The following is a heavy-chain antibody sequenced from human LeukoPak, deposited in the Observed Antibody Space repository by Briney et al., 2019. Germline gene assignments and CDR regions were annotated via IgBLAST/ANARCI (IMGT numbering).Heavy chain of an antibody. CDR2: IKQDGSEK. D-gene: IGHD1-26*01. CDR3: ARDKIVGAANLDY. Sequence: GGSLRLSCAASGFTFSSYWMSWVRQAPGKGLEWVANIKQDGSEKYYVDSVKARFAISRDNAKNSLYLQMNSLRAEDTAVYYCARDKIVGAANLDYWGQGTLVTVSS. J-gene: IGHJ4*02. CDR1: GFTFSSYW. V-gene: IGHV3-7*01.